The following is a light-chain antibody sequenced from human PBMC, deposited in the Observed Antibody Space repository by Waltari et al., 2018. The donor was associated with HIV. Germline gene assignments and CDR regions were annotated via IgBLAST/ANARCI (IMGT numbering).Light chain of an antibody. J-gene: IGKJ2*01. CDR2: STSTLF. CDR3: QQSYSNPRT. Sequence: IQMTLSPSSLSASVEDRVAIHCRANQTLYHYLHWYQQAPGRAPRLLIYSTSTLFTLQGGVPSRFRGSGSGTDFTLTITSLQPEDFAAYLCQQSYSNPRTFGQGTKVEIK. V-gene: IGKV1-39*01. CDR1: QTLYHY.